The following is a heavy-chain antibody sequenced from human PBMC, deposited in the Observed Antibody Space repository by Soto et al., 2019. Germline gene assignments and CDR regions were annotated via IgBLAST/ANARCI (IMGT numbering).Heavy chain of an antibody. CDR2: IRAGGSIS. J-gene: IGHJ4*02. V-gene: IGHV3-21*02. Sequence: EVQLVESGGGLVQPGGSLRLSCTASGFTFSSYNMNWVRQAPGKGLEWVSCIRAGGSISFYADSVKGRFTISRDNSENSLYLQLDSVRDEDTAVYYCARARHDYEAPDDWGQGALVTVSS. CDR3: ARARHDYEAPDD. D-gene: IGHD4-17*01. CDR1: GFTFSSYN.